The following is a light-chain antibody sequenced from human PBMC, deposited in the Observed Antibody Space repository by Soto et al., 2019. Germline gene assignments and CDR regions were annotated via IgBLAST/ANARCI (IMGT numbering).Light chain of an antibody. CDR1: QSVRSK. CDR2: YAS. J-gene: IGKJ1*01. Sequence: SERTQSPTPLSSSLGERATISCRASQSVRSKYFAWYQKPPEQPNLLLFYASTKGTGVTPGCFSGSSGREFTLTISSLQPDDFAAYYYHQHDSYSGTFGQGGKVAIK. V-gene: IGKV1-5*03. CDR3: HQHDSYSGT.